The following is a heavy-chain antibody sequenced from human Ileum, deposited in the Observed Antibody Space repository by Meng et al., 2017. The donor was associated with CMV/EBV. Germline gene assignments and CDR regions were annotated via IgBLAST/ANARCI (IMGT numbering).Heavy chain of an antibody. V-gene: IGHV3-21*01. Sequence: GESLKISCAASGFTFSNFGMTWVRQAPGKGLEWVSSISSSSSYIYYADSVKGRFTISRDNAKNSLYLQMNSLRAEDTAVYYCASWAHGSRRWGQGTLVTVSS. CDR2: ISSSSSYI. D-gene: IGHD2-2*03. J-gene: IGHJ4*02. CDR1: GFTFSNFG. CDR3: ASWAHGSRR.